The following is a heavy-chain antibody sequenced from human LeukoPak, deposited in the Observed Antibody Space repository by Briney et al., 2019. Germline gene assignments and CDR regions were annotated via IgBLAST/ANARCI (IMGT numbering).Heavy chain of an antibody. J-gene: IGHJ4*02. CDR3: ARDDYVWGSYPKE. CDR2: IYSGGST. Sequence: HPGGSLRLSCAASGFTVSSNYMSWVRQAPGKGLEWVSVIYSGGSTYYADSVKGRFTISRDNSKNTLYLQMNSLRAEDTAVYYCARDDYVWGSYPKERGQGTLVTVSS. CDR1: GFTVSSNY. D-gene: IGHD3-16*02. V-gene: IGHV3-66*01.